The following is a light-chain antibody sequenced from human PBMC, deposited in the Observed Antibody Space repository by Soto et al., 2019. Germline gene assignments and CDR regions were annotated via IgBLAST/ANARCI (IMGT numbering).Light chain of an antibody. CDR1: KNDIGVYDF. V-gene: IGLV2-8*01. J-gene: IGLJ1*01. CDR2: EVV. Sequence: QSALTQPPSASGSPGQSVTISCTGTKNDIGVYDFVPWYQHHPGKAPRLIIYEVVQRPSGVPDRFSGSKSGNTASLTVSGLQAADEAAYFCTSYAGSNTYVFRSGTKVTVL. CDR3: TSYAGSNTYV.